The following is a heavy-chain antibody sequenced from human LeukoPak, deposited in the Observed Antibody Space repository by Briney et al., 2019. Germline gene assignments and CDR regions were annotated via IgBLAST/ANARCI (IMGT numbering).Heavy chain of an antibody. CDR3: ARQEQQLIYNWFDP. CDR2: IYYSGST. V-gene: IGHV4-59*01. J-gene: IGHJ5*02. Sequence: QSSETLSLTCTVSGGSISSYYWSWIRQPPGKGLEWIGYIYYSGSTNYNPSLKSRVTISVDTSKNQFSLKLSSVTAADTAVYYCARQEQQLIYNWFDPWGQGTLVTVSS. CDR1: GGSISSYY. D-gene: IGHD6-13*01.